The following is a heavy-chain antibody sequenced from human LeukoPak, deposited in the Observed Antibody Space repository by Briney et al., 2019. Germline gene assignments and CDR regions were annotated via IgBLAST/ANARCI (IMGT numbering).Heavy chain of an antibody. Sequence: GASVKVSCKASGGTFSSYAISWVRQAPGQGLEWMGGIIPIFGTANYAQKFQGRVTITADKSTSTAYMELSSLRSEDTAVYYCASTVQGAPGEPYYYYYYGMDVWGKGTTDTVSS. D-gene: IGHD3-10*01. CDR1: GGTFSSYA. CDR2: IIPIFGTA. CDR3: ASTVQGAPGEPYYYYYYGMDV. V-gene: IGHV1-69*06. J-gene: IGHJ6*04.